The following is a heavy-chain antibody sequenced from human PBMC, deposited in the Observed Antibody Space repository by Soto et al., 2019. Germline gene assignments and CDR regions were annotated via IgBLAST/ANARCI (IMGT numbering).Heavy chain of an antibody. D-gene: IGHD3-3*01. CDR2: ISYDGSNK. CDR1: GFTFSSYA. CDR3: ARDPTRWDITIFGVVIQYYFDY. Sequence: GGSLRLSCAASGFTFSSYAMHWVRQAPGKGLEWVAVISYDGSNKYYADSVKGRFTISRDNSKNTLYLQMNSLRAEDTAVYYCARDPTRWDITIFGVVIQYYFDYWGQGTLVTVSS. V-gene: IGHV3-30-3*01. J-gene: IGHJ4*02.